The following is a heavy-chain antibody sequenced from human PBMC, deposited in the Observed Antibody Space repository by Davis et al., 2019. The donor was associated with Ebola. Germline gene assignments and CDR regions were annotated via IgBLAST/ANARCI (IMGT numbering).Heavy chain of an antibody. V-gene: IGHV3-30*18. CDR3: AKDVFLYDSSGPIDY. CDR2: ISYDGSNK. D-gene: IGHD3-22*01. Sequence: PGGSLRLSCAASGFTFSSYGMHWVRQAPGKGLEWVAVISYDGSNKYYADSVKGRFTISRDNSKNTLYLQMNSLRAEDTAVYYCAKDVFLYDSSGPIDYWGQGTLVTVSS. CDR1: GFTFSSYG. J-gene: IGHJ4*02.